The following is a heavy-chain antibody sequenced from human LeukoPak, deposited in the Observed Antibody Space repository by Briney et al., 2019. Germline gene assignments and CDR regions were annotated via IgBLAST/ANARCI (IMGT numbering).Heavy chain of an antibody. V-gene: IGHV3-53*01. D-gene: IGHD4-17*01. CDR3: ARHLSGDDI. CDR2: IYSSGST. CDR1: GFTLSSNY. J-gene: IGHJ3*02. Sequence: GGSLSLSCAASGFTLSSNYMSWVRQAPGKGLEWVSIIYSSGSTYYADSVKDRFTISRDNSKNTLYLQMNSLRDEDTAVYYCARHLSGDDIWGQGTMVTVSS.